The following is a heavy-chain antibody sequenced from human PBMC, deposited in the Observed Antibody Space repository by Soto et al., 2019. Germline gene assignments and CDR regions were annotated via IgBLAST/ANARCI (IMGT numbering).Heavy chain of an antibody. Sequence: XETLSLSCAVNGFSLSGYYWSWIRQSPGKGLEWIGEINHRGSSDYNPSLKSRVTISIDASKNHVTLELTSVTAADTAVYYCARSDNRNSLYGVDVWGQGNAVTVSS. CDR2: INHRGSS. V-gene: IGHV4-34*01. CDR3: ARSDNRNSLYGVDV. J-gene: IGHJ6*02. D-gene: IGHD1-7*01. CDR1: GFSLSGYY.